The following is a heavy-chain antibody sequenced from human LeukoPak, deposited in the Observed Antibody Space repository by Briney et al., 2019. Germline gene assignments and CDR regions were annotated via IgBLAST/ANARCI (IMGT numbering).Heavy chain of an antibody. CDR1: GFTFDDYG. CDR3: ARGYESSSWYGINKPEYNWFDP. Sequence: GGSLRLSCAAYGFTFDDYGMSWVRQAPGKGREWVSGINWNGGSTGYADSVKGGFTLPRDNAKTSPYLQMNSLRAEDTALYYCARGYESSSWYGINKPEYNWFDPWGQGTLVTVSS. D-gene: IGHD6-13*01. J-gene: IGHJ5*02. V-gene: IGHV3-20*04. CDR2: INWNGGST.